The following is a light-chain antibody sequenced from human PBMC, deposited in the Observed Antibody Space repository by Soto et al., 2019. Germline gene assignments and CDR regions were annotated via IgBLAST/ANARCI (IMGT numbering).Light chain of an antibody. Sequence: QSALTQPASVSGSPGQSITISCTGTSSDVGAYNYVSWYQHHPGKAPKLMIYEVTNRPSGVSDRFSGSKSGNTASLTISGLQADDEAYYYSSSYTSSSSRLFGTGTKVTVL. CDR1: SSDVGAYNY. CDR3: SSYTSSSSRL. CDR2: EVT. V-gene: IGLV2-14*01. J-gene: IGLJ1*01.